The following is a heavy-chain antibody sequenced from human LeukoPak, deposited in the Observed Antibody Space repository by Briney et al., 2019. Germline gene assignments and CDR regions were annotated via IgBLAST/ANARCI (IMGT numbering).Heavy chain of an antibody. V-gene: IGHV3-30*02. Sequence: GGSLRLSCAASGFTFSSYGMHWVRQAPGKGLEWVAFIRYDGSNKYYADSVKGRFTISRDNSKNTLYLQMNSLRAEDTAVYYCARDDTKYCSSTSCFDYWGQGTLVTVSS. CDR2: IRYDGSNK. CDR3: ARDDTKYCSSTSCFDY. D-gene: IGHD2-2*01. CDR1: GFTFSSYG. J-gene: IGHJ4*02.